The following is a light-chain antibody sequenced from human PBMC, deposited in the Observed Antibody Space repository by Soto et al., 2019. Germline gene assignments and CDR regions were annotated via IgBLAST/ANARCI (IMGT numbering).Light chain of an antibody. Sequence: DIQMTQSPSTLSGSVGDRVTITCRASQTISSWLAWYQQKPGKAPKLLIYKASTLKSWVPSRFSGSGSGTEFTITISSLQPDDFATYYCQHYNSYSEAFGQGTKGELK. CDR2: KAS. V-gene: IGKV1-5*03. CDR1: QTISSW. CDR3: QHYNSYSEA. J-gene: IGKJ1*01.